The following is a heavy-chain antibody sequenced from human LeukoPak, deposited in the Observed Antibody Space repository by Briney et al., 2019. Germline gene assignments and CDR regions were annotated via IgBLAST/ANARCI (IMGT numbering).Heavy chain of an antibody. Sequence: ASVKVSCKASGYTFTSYGISWVRQAHGQGLEWMGWISAYNGNTNYAQKLQGRVTMTTDTSTSTAYMELRSLRSDDTAVYYCARLQAQYCSSTSCYLGGDLYYYYYMDVWGKGTTVTVSS. V-gene: IGHV1-18*01. CDR3: ARLQAQYCSSTSCYLGGDLYYYYYMDV. CDR1: GYTFTSYG. CDR2: ISAYNGNT. D-gene: IGHD2-2*01. J-gene: IGHJ6*03.